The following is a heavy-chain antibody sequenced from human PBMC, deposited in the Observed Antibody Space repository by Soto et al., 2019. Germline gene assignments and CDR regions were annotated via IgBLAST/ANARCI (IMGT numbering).Heavy chain of an antibody. CDR1: GFTFSSYS. Sequence: GGSLRLSCAASGFTFSSYSMNWVRQAPGKGLEWVSSISSSSSYIYYADSVKGRFTISRDNAKNSLYLQMNSLRAEDTAVYYCAREYWGSSSSPDYWGQGTLVTVSS. D-gene: IGHD6-6*01. J-gene: IGHJ4*02. CDR3: AREYWGSSSSPDY. CDR2: ISSSSSYI. V-gene: IGHV3-21*01.